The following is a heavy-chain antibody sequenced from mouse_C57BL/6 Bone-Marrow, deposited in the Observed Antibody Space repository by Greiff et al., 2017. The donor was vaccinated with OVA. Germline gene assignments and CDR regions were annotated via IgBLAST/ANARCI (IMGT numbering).Heavy chain of an antibody. CDR2: IWSDGST. CDR3: ARHRTSPYAMDY. CDR1: GFSLTSYG. V-gene: IGHV2-6-1*01. J-gene: IGHJ4*01. D-gene: IGHD6-1*01. Sequence: VMLVESGPGLVAPSQSLSITCTVSGFSLTSYGVHWVRQPPGKGLEWLVVIWSDGSTTYNSALKSRLSISKDNSKSQVFLKMNSRQTDDTAMYYCARHRTSPYAMDYWGQGTSVTVSS.